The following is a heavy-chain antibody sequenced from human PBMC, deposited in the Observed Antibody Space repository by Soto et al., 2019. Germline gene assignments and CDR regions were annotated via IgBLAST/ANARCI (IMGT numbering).Heavy chain of an antibody. Sequence: SGPTPVNPTQTLTLTCTFSGFSLSTSGMCVSWIRQPPGKALEWLALIDWDDDKYYSTSLKTRLTISKDTSKNQVVLTMPNLDPVDTATYYCAREREYFDTLTGYRSSYGMDVWCQGTTVTVSS. CDR2: IDWDDDK. V-gene: IGHV2-70*01. CDR1: GFSLSTSGMC. CDR3: AREREYFDTLTGYRSSYGMDV. J-gene: IGHJ6*02. D-gene: IGHD3-9*01.